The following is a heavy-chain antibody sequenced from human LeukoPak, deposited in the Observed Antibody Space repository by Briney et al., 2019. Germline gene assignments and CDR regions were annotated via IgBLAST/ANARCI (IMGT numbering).Heavy chain of an antibody. CDR2: LSGSGGST. CDR3: AKSTYYGDYGYYYGMDV. D-gene: IGHD4-17*01. J-gene: IGHJ6*02. Sequence: GGSLRLSCAASGFTFSSYAMSWVRQAPGKGLEWVSALSGSGGSTYYADSVKGQFTISRDNSKNTLYLQMNSLRAEDTAVYYCAKSTYYGDYGYYYGMDVWGQGTTVTVSS. CDR1: GFTFSSYA. V-gene: IGHV3-23*01.